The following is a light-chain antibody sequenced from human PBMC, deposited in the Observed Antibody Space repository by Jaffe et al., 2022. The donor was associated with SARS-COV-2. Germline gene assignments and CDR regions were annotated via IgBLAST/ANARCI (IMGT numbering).Light chain of an antibody. CDR2: GAS. J-gene: IGKJ4*01. CDR1: QSVRDNY. Sequence: EIVLTQSPGTLSLSPGERATLSCRASQSVRDNYLAWYQRKPGQAPRILIYGASSRAAGIPDRLSGSGSGTDFTLTISRLEPEDFAVYYCQQYGSSPLTFGGGTKVEIK. CDR3: QQYGSSPLT. V-gene: IGKV3-20*01.